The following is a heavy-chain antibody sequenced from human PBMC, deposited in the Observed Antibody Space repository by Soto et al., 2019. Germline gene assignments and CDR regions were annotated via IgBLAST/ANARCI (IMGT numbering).Heavy chain of an antibody. Sequence: EVQLLESGGGLVQPGGSLRLSCAASGFTFSSYAMSWVRQAPGKGLEWVSSISTSGGSTYYADSVKGRFTISRDNSNNTRYLQMNTPRAEDTGVYYCSLSDRYYGMDVWGLGTTVTVSS. CDR2: ISTSGGST. CDR1: GFTFSSYA. V-gene: IGHV3-23*01. CDR3: SLSDRYYGMDV. J-gene: IGHJ6*02.